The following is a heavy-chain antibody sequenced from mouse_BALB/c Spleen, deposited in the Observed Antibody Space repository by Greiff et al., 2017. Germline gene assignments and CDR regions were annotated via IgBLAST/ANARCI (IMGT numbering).Heavy chain of an antibody. D-gene: IGHD2-4*01. Sequence: VKLMESGPGLVAPSQSLSITCPVSGFSLTSYGVHWVRQPPGKGLEWLGVIWAGGSTNYNSALMSRLSISKDNSKRQVFLKMNSLQTDDTAMYYCARDCDYSYFDYWGQGTTLTVSS. CDR1: GFSLTSYG. CDR2: IWAGGST. V-gene: IGHV2-9*02. J-gene: IGHJ2*01. CDR3: ARDCDYSYFDY.